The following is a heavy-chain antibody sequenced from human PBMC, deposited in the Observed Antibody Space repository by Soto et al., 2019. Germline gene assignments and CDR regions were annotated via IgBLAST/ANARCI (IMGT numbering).Heavy chain of an antibody. Sequence: PGGSLRLSCAASGFTFSSYGMHWVRQAPGKGLEWVSGISYDGSNKYYADSVKGRFTISRDNSKNTLYLQMNSLRPEDTAVYYCAEGYYDFWSGYLYTGAFDYWGQGTLVTVS. CDR3: AEGYYDFWSGYLYTGAFDY. J-gene: IGHJ4*02. V-gene: IGHV3-30*03. CDR2: ISYDGSNK. D-gene: IGHD3-3*01. CDR1: GFTFSSYG.